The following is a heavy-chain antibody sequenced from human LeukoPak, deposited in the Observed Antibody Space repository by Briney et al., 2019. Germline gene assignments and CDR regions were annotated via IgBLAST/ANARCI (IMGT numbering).Heavy chain of an antibody. J-gene: IGHJ4*02. D-gene: IGHD1-1*01. V-gene: IGHV3-23*01. Sequence: GGSLRLSCAASGFTFSGYAMSWLRLAPGKGLEGVSAITAGGDGTYYADSVTGRLKIHRDNLKNMVFLKMNSLRAEDTALYYCAKSHASIWNVYDYWGQGTLVTVSS. CDR3: AKSHASIWNVYDY. CDR1: GFTFSGYA. CDR2: ITAGGDGT.